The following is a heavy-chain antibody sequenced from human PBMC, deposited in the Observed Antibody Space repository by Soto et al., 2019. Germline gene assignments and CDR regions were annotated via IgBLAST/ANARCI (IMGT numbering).Heavy chain of an antibody. CDR2: IIPVLGTA. D-gene: IGHD1-26*01. J-gene: IGHJ6*02. V-gene: IGHV1-69*01. Sequence: VQLVQSGAEVRKPGSSVKVSCKASGGTFNSFAFSWVRQAPGQGLEWMGGIIPVLGTADDAQKFQGRITIPADESTRTAYMELSSLRSEDTAVYYCARTKGGGPPYYRMDVWGQGTTVTVSS. CDR3: ARTKGGGPPYYRMDV. CDR1: GGTFNSFA.